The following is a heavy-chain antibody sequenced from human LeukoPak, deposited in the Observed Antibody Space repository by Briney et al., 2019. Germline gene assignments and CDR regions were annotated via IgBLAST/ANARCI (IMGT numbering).Heavy chain of an antibody. J-gene: IGHJ4*02. Sequence: PGGSLRLSCAASGFTFSSYEMNWVRQAPGKGLEWVSYISSSGSTIYYADSVKGRITISRDNAKNSLYLQMNSLRAEDTAVYYCAREPVGATKPFDYWGQGTLVTVSS. CDR3: AREPVGATKPFDY. CDR2: ISSSGSTI. D-gene: IGHD1-26*01. V-gene: IGHV3-48*03. CDR1: GFTFSSYE.